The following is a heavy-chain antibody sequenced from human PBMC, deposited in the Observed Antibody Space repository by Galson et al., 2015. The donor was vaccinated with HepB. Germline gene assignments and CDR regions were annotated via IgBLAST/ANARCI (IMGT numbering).Heavy chain of an antibody. Sequence: SLRLSCAASGFTFSSCDMNWVRQAPGKGLEWVSGIRYNGGSTYYADSVKGRFTMSRDNSKNTVNLHMHSLRADDTAVYFCAKDRARDFPRKVKDSFDLWGQGTRVTVSS. CDR3: AKDRARDFPRKVKDSFDL. CDR1: GFTFSSCD. J-gene: IGHJ3*01. V-gene: IGHV3-23*01. D-gene: IGHD3-10*01. CDR2: IRYNGGST.